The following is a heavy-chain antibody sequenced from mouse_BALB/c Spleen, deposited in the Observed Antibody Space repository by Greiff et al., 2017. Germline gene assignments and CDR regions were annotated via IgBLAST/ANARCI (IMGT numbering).Heavy chain of an antibody. CDR3: ARSGNGLDY. V-gene: IGHV1-54*01. J-gene: IGHJ2*01. CDR2: INPGSGGT. CDR1: GYAFTNYL. D-gene: IGHD2-1*01. Sequence: VQVVESGAELVRPGTSVKVSCKASGYAFTNYLIEWVKQRPGQGLEWIGVINPGSGGTNYNEKFKGKATLTADKSSSTAYMQLSSLTSDDSAVYFCARSGNGLDYWGQGTTLTVSS.